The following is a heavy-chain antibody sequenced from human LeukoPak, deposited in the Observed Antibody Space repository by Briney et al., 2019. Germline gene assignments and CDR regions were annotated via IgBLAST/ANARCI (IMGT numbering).Heavy chain of an antibody. Sequence: ASVKVSCKASGYTFTGYYMHWVRQAPGQGLEWMGWINPDNGGTNYSQKFQGRVTMTRDMSISTAYMELSRLRSDDTAVYYCARDPSNSGYDYLYYFDYWGQGTLVTVSS. J-gene: IGHJ4*02. CDR2: INPDNGGT. D-gene: IGHD5-12*01. V-gene: IGHV1-2*02. CDR1: GYTFTGYY. CDR3: ARDPSNSGYDYLYYFDY.